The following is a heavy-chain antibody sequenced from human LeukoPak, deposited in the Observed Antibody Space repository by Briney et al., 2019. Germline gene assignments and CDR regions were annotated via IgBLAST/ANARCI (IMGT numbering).Heavy chain of an antibody. CDR3: ARDPSRTIFGVVISHNWFDP. J-gene: IGHJ5*02. CDR1: GYTFTSYG. Sequence: GASVKVSCKASGYTFTSYGISWVRQAPGQGLEWMGWISAYNGNTNYAQKLQGRVTMTTDTPTSTAYMELRSLRSDDTAVYYCARDPSRTIFGVVISHNWFDPWGQGTLVTVSS. CDR2: ISAYNGNT. V-gene: IGHV1-18*01. D-gene: IGHD3-3*01.